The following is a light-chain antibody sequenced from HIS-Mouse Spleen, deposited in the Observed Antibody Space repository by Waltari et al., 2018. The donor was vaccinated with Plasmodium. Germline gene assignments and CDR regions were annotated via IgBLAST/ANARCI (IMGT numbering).Light chain of an antibody. CDR3: AAWDDSLNAVV. V-gene: IGLV1-44*01. J-gene: IGLJ2*01. CDR1: SSNIGSTT. CDR2: SNN. Sequence: QSVLTPPPSASGTPGPRATISCSGSSSNIGSTTVTWYQQPPGTAPKLLIYSNNQRPSGVPDRFSGSKSGTSASLAISGLQSEDEADYYCAAWDDSLNAVVFGGGTKLTVL.